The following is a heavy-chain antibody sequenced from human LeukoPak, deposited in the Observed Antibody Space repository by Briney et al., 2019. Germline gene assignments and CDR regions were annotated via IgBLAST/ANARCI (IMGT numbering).Heavy chain of an antibody. J-gene: IGHJ6*03. CDR3: ARPSSTGYYRPRYYYYMDV. CDR2: MNPNSGNT. CDR1: GYTFTSYD. V-gene: IGHV1-8*01. D-gene: IGHD3-9*01. Sequence: ASVKVSCKASGYTFTSYDINWVRQATGQGLEWMGWMNPNSGNTGYAQKFQGRVTMTRNTSISTAYMELSSLRSEDTAVYYCARPSSTGYYRPRYYYYMDVWGKRTTVTVSS.